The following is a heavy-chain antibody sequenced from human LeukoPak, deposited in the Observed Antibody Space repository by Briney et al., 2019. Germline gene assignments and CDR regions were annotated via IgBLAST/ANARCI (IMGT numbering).Heavy chain of an antibody. CDR2: IKFDGSEK. CDR3: TRGGGNFDY. V-gene: IGHV3-7*01. Sequence: GGSLRPSCAPSGFTFCTYWMNWVPQAPGEALECVANIKFDGSEKYYVDSVKGRFTISRDNTKNSLYLQMNSLRAEDTAMYYCTRGGGNFDYWGQGTLVTVSS. CDR1: GFTFCTYW. D-gene: IGHD2-15*01. J-gene: IGHJ4*02.